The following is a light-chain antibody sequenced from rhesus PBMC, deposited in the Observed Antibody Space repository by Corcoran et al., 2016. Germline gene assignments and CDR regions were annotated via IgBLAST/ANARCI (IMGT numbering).Light chain of an antibody. Sequence: DIQMTQSPSSLSASVGDRVTITCQASQSLSNYLNWYQQKPGKIPKLLIYRASSWQSGIPSRFSGSGSGTDFTLPISSLQPEDFATYYCQQGYSYPRTFGQGTKVEIK. J-gene: IGKJ1*01. CDR2: RAS. CDR3: QQGYSYPRT. V-gene: IGKV1S9*01. CDR1: QSLSNY.